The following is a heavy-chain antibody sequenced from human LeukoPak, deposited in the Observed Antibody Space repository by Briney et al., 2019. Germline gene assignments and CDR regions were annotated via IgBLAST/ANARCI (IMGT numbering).Heavy chain of an antibody. CDR3: ARVALGSYNWFDP. Sequence: GGSLRLSCAASGFNFSSYAMSWVRQAPGKGLVWVSRISPDGSRTTYADSVKGRFTISRDNAKNTVYLQMNSLRAEDTAVYYCARVALGSYNWFDPWGQGTLVTVSS. V-gene: IGHV3-74*01. CDR2: ISPDGSRT. J-gene: IGHJ5*02. CDR1: GFNFSSYA. D-gene: IGHD3-10*01.